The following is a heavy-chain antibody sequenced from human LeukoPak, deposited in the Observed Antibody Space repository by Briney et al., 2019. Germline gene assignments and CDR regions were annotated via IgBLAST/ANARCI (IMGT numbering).Heavy chain of an antibody. CDR1: GFTFSSYA. V-gene: IGHV3-30*14. CDR3: ARDAYSSGWFGWFDP. CDR2: ISYDGSNK. D-gene: IGHD6-19*01. Sequence: GGSLRLSCAASGFTFSSYAMHWVRQAPGKGLEWVAVISYDGSNKYYADSVKGRFTMSKDTSKNTVYLQMNSLRAEDTAVYYCARDAYSSGWFGWFDPWGQGTLVTVSS. J-gene: IGHJ5*02.